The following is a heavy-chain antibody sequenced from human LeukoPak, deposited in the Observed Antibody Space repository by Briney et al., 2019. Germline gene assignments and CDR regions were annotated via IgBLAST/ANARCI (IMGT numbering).Heavy chain of an antibody. CDR3: ARDQRGSSGPTDY. CDR1: GGTFSSYA. J-gene: IGHJ4*02. Sequence: ASVKVSCKASGGTFSSYAISWVRQAPGQGLEWMGWINPNSGGTNYAQKFQGRVTMTRDTSISTAYMELSRLRSDDTAVYYCARDQRGSSGPTDYWGQGTLVTVSS. D-gene: IGHD6-19*01. CDR2: INPNSGGT. V-gene: IGHV1-2*02.